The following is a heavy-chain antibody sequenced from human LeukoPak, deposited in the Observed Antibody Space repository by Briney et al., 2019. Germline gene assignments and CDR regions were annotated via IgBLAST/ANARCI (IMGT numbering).Heavy chain of an antibody. Sequence: GGSLRLSCAASGFTFSSYSMNWVRQAPGKGLEWVSSISSSSSYIYYADSVKGRFTISRDNAKNSLYLQMNSLRAEDTAVYYCARGTRGYSYGRNFDYWGQGTLVTVSS. D-gene: IGHD5-18*01. CDR3: ARGTRGYSYGRNFDY. V-gene: IGHV3-21*01. J-gene: IGHJ4*02. CDR1: GFTFSSYS. CDR2: ISSSSSYI.